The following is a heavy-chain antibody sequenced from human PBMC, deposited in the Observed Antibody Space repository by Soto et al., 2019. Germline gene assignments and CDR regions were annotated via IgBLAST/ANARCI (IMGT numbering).Heavy chain of an antibody. V-gene: IGHV3-7*03. CDR1: GFTFSSYW. CDR2: IKQDGSGE. D-gene: IGHD3-16*01. Sequence: GGSLRLSCAASGFTFSSYWMTWVRQAPGKGLEWVANIKQDGSGEYYVDSVKGRFTISRDNAKNSLYLQMNSLRAEDTAVYYCARDPLMTNGGVDYWGQGTLVTVSS. CDR3: ARDPLMTNGGVDY. J-gene: IGHJ4*02.